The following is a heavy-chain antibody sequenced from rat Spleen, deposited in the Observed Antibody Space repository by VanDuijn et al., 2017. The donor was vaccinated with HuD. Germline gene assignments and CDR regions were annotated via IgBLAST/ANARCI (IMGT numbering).Heavy chain of an antibody. CDR2: ISFDGSTA. CDR3: TRGGYFRY. J-gene: IGHJ3*01. V-gene: IGHV5-25*01. CDR1: GITFSNYD. Sequence: EVQLVESGGGLVQPGRSMKLSCTVSGITFSNYDMAWVRQAPTKGPELVASISFDGSTAYYRDSVKGRFTISRDNTESTLYLQMNSLRSEDTATYYCTRGGYFRYWGQGTLVTVSS. D-gene: IGHD1-12*03.